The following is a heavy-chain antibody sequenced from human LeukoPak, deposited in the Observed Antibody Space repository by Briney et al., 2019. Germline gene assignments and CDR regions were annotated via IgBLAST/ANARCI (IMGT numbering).Heavy chain of an antibody. CDR1: GGSFSGYY. CDR2: INHGGSA. J-gene: IGHJ4*02. Sequence: SETLSLTCAVYGGSFSGYYWTWIRQPPGKGLEWIGEINHGGSANYNPSLKSRVTMSVDTSKNQFSLWLSSVTAADTAVYYCARGTYSSGWLPDYWGQGTLVTVSS. V-gene: IGHV4-34*01. D-gene: IGHD6-19*01. CDR3: ARGTYSSGWLPDY.